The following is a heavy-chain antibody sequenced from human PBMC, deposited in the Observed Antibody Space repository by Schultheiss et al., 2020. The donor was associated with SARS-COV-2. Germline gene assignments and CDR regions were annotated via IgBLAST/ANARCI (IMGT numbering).Heavy chain of an antibody. V-gene: IGHV4-31*03. Sequence: SQTLSLTCTVSGASISSGDYYWSWIRQHPGKGLKWIGFNHYSGSTYYNPSLRSRLAISADTSKNQFSLKLNSVTAADTAVYYCAIDLRSGGSFNSWGQGTLVTVSS. D-gene: IGHD2-15*01. CDR2: NHYSGST. CDR3: AIDLRSGGSFNS. CDR1: GASISSGDYY. J-gene: IGHJ4*02.